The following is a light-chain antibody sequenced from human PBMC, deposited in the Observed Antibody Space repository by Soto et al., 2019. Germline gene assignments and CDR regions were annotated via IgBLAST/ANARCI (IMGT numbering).Light chain of an antibody. CDR3: QSFDSSLGGGV. J-gene: IGLJ3*02. CDR2: GNT. CDR1: SSNIGAGYY. Sequence: QSVLTQPPSVSGAPGQRVTICCTGSSSNIGAGYYVQWYQQLPGTAPKLLIYGNTNRPSGVPDRFSGSKSGTSASLAITGLQAEDEADYYCQSFDSSLGGGVFGGGTKLTVL. V-gene: IGLV1-40*01.